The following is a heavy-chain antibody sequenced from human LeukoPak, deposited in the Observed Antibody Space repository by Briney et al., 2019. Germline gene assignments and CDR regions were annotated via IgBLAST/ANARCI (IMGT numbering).Heavy chain of an antibody. D-gene: IGHD1/OR15-1a*01. J-gene: IGHJ4*02. V-gene: IGHV1-58*02. CDR3: AADDQQIAV. CDR1: GFTFSSSA. Sequence: ASVKVSCKASGFTFSSSAIQWVRQARGQRLEWIGWIVVGSDKSNYAQKFQERVTISRDMSTSTAYMELSSLRSEDTAVYYCAADDQQIAVWGQGTLVTVSS. CDR2: IVVGSDKS.